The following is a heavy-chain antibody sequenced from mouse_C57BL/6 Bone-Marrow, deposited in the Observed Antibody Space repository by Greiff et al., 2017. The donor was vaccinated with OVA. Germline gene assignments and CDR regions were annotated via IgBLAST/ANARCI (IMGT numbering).Heavy chain of an antibody. Sequence: VQLQQPGAELVMPGASVKLSCKASGYTFTSYWMHWVKQRPGQGLEWIGEIDPSDSYTNYNQKFQGKSTLTVDKSSSTAYMQPSSLTSEDSAVYYCARRGPDGSRGYWGQGTTLTVSS. CDR3: ARRGPDGSRGY. J-gene: IGHJ2*01. D-gene: IGHD1-1*01. V-gene: IGHV1-69*01. CDR2: IDPSDSYT. CDR1: GYTFTSYW.